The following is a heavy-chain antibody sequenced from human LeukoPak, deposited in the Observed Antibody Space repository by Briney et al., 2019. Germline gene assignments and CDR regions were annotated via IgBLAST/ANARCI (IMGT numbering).Heavy chain of an antibody. CDR3: ARGAYSYGYSALRDY. D-gene: IGHD5-18*01. V-gene: IGHV3-48*01. CDR2: ISSSSSTI. J-gene: IGHJ4*02. Sequence: PGGSLRLSCAASGFTFSSYSMNWVRQAPGKGLEWVSYISSSSSTIYYADSVKGRFTISRDNAKNSLYLQMNSLRAEDTAVYYCARGAYSYGYSALRDYWGQGTLVTVSS. CDR1: GFTFSSYS.